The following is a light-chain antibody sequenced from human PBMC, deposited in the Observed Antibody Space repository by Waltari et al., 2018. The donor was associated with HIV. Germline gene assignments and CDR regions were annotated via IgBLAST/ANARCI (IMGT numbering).Light chain of an antibody. V-gene: IGLV1-40*01. J-gene: IGLJ2*01. CDR3: QSYDSRLRAVV. CDR2: GNN. CDR1: SYNPGAGYD. Sequence: QSVLTQPPSVSGAPGQRVTISCHGSSYNPGAGYDVHWYQQLPGTAPKLLIYGNNNRPSGVPDRFSGSKSGTSVSLAITGLQAEDEADYFCQSYDSRLRAVVFGGGTKLTVL.